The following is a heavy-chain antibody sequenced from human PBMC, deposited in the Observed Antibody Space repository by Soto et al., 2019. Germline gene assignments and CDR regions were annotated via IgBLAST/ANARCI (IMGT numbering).Heavy chain of an antibody. CDR2: ISSSSSYI. CDR1: GFTFSSYS. D-gene: IGHD7-27*01. CDR3: ARDDSTNLWGSVALDI. V-gene: IGHV3-21*01. Sequence: GGSLRLSCAASGFTFSSYSMNWVRQAPGKGLEWVSSISSSSSYIYYADSVKGRFTISRDNAKNSLYLQMNSLRAEDSAVYYCARDDSTNLWGSVALDIWGQGTMVTVSS. J-gene: IGHJ3*02.